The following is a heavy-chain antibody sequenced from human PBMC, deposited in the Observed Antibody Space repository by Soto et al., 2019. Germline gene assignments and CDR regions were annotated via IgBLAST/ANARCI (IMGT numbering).Heavy chain of an antibody. V-gene: IGHV4-30-4*08. Sequence: SETLSLTCTVSGGSISSDYYHWAWIRQSPGKGLEWIGYIHHSGSILYNPSLKSRVTISVDTSKNQFSLHLSSVTAADTAVYFCAREEPAADTFDVWGQGTMVTVSS. CDR1: GGSISSDYYH. D-gene: IGHD2-2*01. CDR3: AREEPAADTFDV. CDR2: IHHSGSI. J-gene: IGHJ3*01.